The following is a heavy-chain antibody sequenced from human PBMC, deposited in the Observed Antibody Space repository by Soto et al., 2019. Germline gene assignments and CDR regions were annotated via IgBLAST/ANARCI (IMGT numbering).Heavy chain of an antibody. V-gene: IGHV4-39*01. D-gene: IGHD3-10*01. CDR1: GGSISSSSYY. Sequence: QLQLQESGPGLVKPSETLSLTCTVSGGSISSSSYYWGWIRQPPGKGLEWIGSIYYSGSTYYNPSLKSRVTISVDTSKNQFSLKLSSVTAADTAVYYCPRHAITMVRGATVYGTNWFDPWGQGTLVTVSS. CDR3: PRHAITMVRGATVYGTNWFDP. J-gene: IGHJ5*02. CDR2: IYYSGST.